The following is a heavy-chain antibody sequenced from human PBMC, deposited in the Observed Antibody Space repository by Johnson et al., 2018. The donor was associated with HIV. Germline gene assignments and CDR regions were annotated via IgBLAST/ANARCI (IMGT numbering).Heavy chain of an antibody. V-gene: IGHV3-11*04. Sequence: QVQLVESGGGVVQPGRSLRLSCAASGFTVSSNYMSWVRQAPGKGLDWVSYISNADSTIYYADSVKGRFTISRDNAKKSLYLQMNSLGVDDTAVYYCARVVAFEVRDLYYYDSSASNDAFDVWGQGTMVTVSS. CDR3: ARVVAFEVRDLYYYDSSASNDAFDV. CDR1: GFTVSSNY. D-gene: IGHD3-22*01. CDR2: ISNADSTI. J-gene: IGHJ3*01.